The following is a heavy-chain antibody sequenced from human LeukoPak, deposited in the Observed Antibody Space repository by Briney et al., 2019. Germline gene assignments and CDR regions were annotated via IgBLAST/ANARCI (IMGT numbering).Heavy chain of an antibody. CDR2: INHSEST. J-gene: IGHJ3*02. V-gene: IGHV4-34*01. D-gene: IGHD6-19*01. CDR3: ARIGSGWYDAFDI. Sequence: PSETLSLTCTVYNESFSGYYWTWIRQPPGKGLEWIGEINHSESTNYNPSLKSRVTISEDTSKNQFSLKLNSVTAADTAVYYCARIGSGWYDAFDIWGQGTMVTASS. CDR1: NESFSGYY.